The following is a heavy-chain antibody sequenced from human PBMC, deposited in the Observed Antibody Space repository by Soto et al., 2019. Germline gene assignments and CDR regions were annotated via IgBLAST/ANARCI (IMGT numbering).Heavy chain of an antibody. V-gene: IGHV3-23*01. J-gene: IGHJ3*02. D-gene: IGHD6-19*01. CDR3: AKAPGPVTGNDAFDI. CDR2: ISGSGGST. Sequence: EVQLLESGGGLVQPGGSLRLSCAASGFTFSSYGMTWVRQAPGKGLEWVSGISGSGGSTYYADSVKGRFTISRDNSKNTLYLQMNSLRAEDTAVYYCAKAPGPVTGNDAFDIWGQGTMVTVSS. CDR1: GFTFSSYG.